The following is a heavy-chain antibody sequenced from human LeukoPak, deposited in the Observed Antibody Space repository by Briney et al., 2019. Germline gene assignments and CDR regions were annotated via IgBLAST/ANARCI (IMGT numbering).Heavy chain of an antibody. CDR3: ARHDDILTGYYPNWFDP. J-gene: IGHJ5*02. D-gene: IGHD3-9*01. V-gene: IGHV4-61*02. CDR2: IYTSGST. CDR1: GGSISSGSYY. Sequence: PSETLSLTCTVSGGSISSGSYYWSWIRQPAGKGLEWIGRIYTSGSTNYNPSLKSRVTISVDTSKNQFSLKLSSVTAADTAVYYCARHDDILTGYYPNWFDPWGQGTLVTVSS.